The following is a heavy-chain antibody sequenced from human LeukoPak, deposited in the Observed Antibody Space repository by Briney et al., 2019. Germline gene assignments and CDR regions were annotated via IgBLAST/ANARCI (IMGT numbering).Heavy chain of an antibody. J-gene: IGHJ4*02. CDR2: INPNSGGT. V-gene: IGHV1-2*06. CDR3: ARDRFLSSGWYYFDY. CDR1: GYTFTGYY. D-gene: IGHD6-19*01. Sequence: ASVKVSCKASGYTFTGYYMHWVRQAPGQGLEWMGRINPNSGGTNYAQKFQGRVTTTRDTSISTAYMELSRLRSDDTAVYYCARDRFLSSGWYYFDYWGQGTLVTVSS.